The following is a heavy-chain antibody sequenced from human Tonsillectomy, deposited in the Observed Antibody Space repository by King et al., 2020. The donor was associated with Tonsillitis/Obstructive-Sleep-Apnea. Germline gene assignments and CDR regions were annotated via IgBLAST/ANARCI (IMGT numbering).Heavy chain of an antibody. Sequence: VQLQESGPGLVKPSETLSLTCTVSGGSISPYYWSWIRQPPGKGLELIGYIYYSGSTNYKSSLRSRVTISVDTSKNQFSLKLSSVTAADTAVYYCARDMVLEAGGDAFDIWGQGTMVTVSS. CDR3: ARDMVLEAGGDAFDI. CDR2: IYYSGST. CDR1: GGSISPYY. J-gene: IGHJ3*02. D-gene: IGHD2-8*01. V-gene: IGHV4-59*01.